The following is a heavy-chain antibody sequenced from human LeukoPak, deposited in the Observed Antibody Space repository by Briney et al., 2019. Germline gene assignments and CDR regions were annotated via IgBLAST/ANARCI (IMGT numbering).Heavy chain of an antibody. D-gene: IGHD1-14*01. CDR1: GCTFSSYA. Sequence: PGRSLRLSCAASGCTFSSYAMHWVRQAPGKGLEWVAVISYDGSNKYYADSVKGRFTISRDNSKNTLYLQMNSLRAEDTAVYYCAQLLDDNPIRWYFALWGRGTLVTVSS. V-gene: IGHV3-30-3*01. CDR3: AQLLDDNPIRWYFAL. CDR2: ISYDGSNK. J-gene: IGHJ2*01.